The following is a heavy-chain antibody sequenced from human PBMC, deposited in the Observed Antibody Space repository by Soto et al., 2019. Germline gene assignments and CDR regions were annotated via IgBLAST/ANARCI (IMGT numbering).Heavy chain of an antibody. D-gene: IGHD3-22*01. V-gene: IGHV3-48*03. J-gene: IGHJ6*02. CDR1: GFTLSNYE. Sequence: LLVESGGGLVQPGGSLRLSCAASGFTLSNYEMNWVRQVPGKGLEWVAFISSSGSIIYYADSVKGRFTISRDNANNSLYLQMSSLTAEDTAVYYCARDRGYYDGSGYYYFYGMDVWGHGTTVTVSS. CDR3: ARDRGYYDGSGYYYFYGMDV. CDR2: ISSSGSII.